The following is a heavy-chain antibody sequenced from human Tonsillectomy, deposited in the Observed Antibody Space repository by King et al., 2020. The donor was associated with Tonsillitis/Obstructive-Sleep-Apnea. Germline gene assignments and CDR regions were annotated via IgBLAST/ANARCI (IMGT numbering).Heavy chain of an antibody. CDR2: IIGDGVGT. V-gene: IGHV3-74*01. CDR1: DSPFSGSG. J-gene: IGHJ4*02. D-gene: IGHD4-17*01. Sequence: VQLVESGGGLVQPGGSLSLPCPALDSPFSGSGSHWSRQAPGKGRGWFSGIIGDGVGTAKADSVRGRFTTSKDNAKNTLYLQMNSLRAEDTAVYYCARGRGGDSSSPSDYWGQGTLVTVSS. CDR3: ARGRGGDSSSPSDY.